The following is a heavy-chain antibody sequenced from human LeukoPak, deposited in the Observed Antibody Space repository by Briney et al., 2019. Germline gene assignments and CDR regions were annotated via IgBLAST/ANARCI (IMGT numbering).Heavy chain of an antibody. D-gene: IGHD2-15*01. CDR2: ISSSGGST. V-gene: IGHV3-23*01. CDR1: GFTFSNYA. J-gene: IGHJ4*02. CDR3: ARQLGYCSDGSCYYDY. Sequence: GGTLRLSCAASGFTFSNYAMSWVRRAPGRGLEWVSAISSSGGSTYYADSVKGRFTISRDNSKNTLHLQMNGLRAEDTAVYHCARQLGYCSDGSCYYDYCGQGTLVTVSS.